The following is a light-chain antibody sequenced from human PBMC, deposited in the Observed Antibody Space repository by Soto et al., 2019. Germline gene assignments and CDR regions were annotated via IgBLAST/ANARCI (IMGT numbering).Light chain of an antibody. CDR3: QTWGTGIQV. V-gene: IGLV4-69*01. Sequence: QPVLTQSPSASASLGTSVKLTCTLSSGHSSYAIAWHRQQPEKGPRYLMKVNYDGSHKKGDGIPDRFSGSSSGAERYLTIHSLQFEDEADYYCQTWGTGIQVFGGGTKLTVL. CDR1: SGHSSYA. CDR2: VNYDGSH. J-gene: IGLJ3*02.